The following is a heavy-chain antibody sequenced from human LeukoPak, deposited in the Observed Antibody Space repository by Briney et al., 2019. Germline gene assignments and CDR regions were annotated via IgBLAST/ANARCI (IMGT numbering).Heavy chain of an antibody. D-gene: IGHD3-22*01. Sequence: ASVKVSCKASGYTFTSYGISWVRQAPGQGLEWMGWISAYNGNTNYAQKLQGRVTMTTDTSTSTAYMELSRLRSDDTAVYYCARDSTPLVVITTFDYWGQGTLVTVSS. CDR1: GYTFTSYG. J-gene: IGHJ4*02. CDR2: ISAYNGNT. CDR3: ARDSTPLVVITTFDY. V-gene: IGHV1-18*01.